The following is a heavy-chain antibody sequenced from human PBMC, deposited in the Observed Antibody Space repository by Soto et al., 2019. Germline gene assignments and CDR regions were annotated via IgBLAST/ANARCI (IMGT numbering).Heavy chain of an antibody. V-gene: IGHV2-5*02. J-gene: IGHJ4*02. CDR2: IYWDDDK. D-gene: IGHD6-19*01. CDR3: ARPSIAVALNY. CDR1: GFSLSTSGVG. Sequence: QITLKESGPPLVKPTQTLTLTCTFSGFSLSTSGVGVGWIRQPPGKALEWLALIYWDDDKRYSPFLKSRPTITTDTSKNQVVLTMTNMDPVDTATYYSARPSIAVALNYWGQGTLVTVSS.